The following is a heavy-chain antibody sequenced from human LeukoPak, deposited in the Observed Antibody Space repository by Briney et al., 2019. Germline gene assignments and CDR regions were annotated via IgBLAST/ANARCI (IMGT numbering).Heavy chain of an antibody. CDR2: ISGSGGST. Sequence: PGGSLRLSCAASGFTFSSYAMSWVRQAPGKGLEWVSAISGSGGSTYYADSVKGRFTISRDNTKNTLYLQMNSLRAEDTAVYYCAKAEDYGEAFDYWGQGTLVTVSS. CDR1: GFTFSSYA. J-gene: IGHJ4*02. D-gene: IGHD4-17*01. V-gene: IGHV3-23*01. CDR3: AKAEDYGEAFDY.